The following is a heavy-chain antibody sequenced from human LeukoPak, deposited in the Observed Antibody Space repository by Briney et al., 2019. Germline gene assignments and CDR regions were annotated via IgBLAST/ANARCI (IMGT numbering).Heavy chain of an antibody. CDR1: GFAFSDYA. D-gene: IGHD6-6*01. J-gene: IGHJ4*02. Sequence: GGSLRLSCATSGFAFSDYAMTRVRQAPGKGLEWVSTIYYSGGNTYSADSVKGRFTIPRDNAKNSLYLQMNSLRAEDTAVYYCAREVGSSEFDYWGQGTLVTVSS. V-gene: IGHV3-23*01. CDR2: IYYSGGNT. CDR3: AREVGSSEFDY.